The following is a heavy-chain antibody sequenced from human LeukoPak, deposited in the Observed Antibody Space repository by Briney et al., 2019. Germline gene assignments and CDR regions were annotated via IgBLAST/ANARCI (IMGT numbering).Heavy chain of an antibody. CDR3: ARDGLPPYGGNSGFDYYYMDV. V-gene: IGHV1-69*06. CDR2: IIPIFGTA. Sequence: SVKVSCKASGGTFSSYAISWVRQAPGQGLEWMGGIIPIFGTANYAQKFQGRVTITADKSTSTAYMEPSSLRSEDTAVYYCARDGLPPYGGNSGFDYYYMDVWGKGTTVTVSS. CDR1: GGTFSSYA. D-gene: IGHD4-23*01. J-gene: IGHJ6*03.